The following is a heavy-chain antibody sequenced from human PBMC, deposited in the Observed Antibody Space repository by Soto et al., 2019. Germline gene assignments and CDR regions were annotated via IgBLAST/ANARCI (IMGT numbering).Heavy chain of an antibody. D-gene: IGHD3-3*01. CDR3: AKGGGSFWS. J-gene: IGHJ5*02. CDR2: INHSGST. CDR1: GGSFSSYY. Sequence: QVQLQQWGAGLLKPSETLSLTCAVYGGSFSSYYWSWIRQPPGKGLEWIGEINHSGSTNYNPSLTNRVIISLDTSTTQFSLKLTSVTAADTAVYYCAKGGGSFWSWGQGTLVTVSS. V-gene: IGHV4-34*01.